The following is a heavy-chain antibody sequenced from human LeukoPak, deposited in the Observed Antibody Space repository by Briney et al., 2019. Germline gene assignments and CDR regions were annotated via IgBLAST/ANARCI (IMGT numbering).Heavy chain of an antibody. CDR3: ASSIVVVPAATIDEI. D-gene: IGHD2-2*01. Sequence: PGGSLRLSCAASGFTFSSYAMSWVRQAPGKGLEWVSYISSSGSTIYYADSVKGRFTISRDNAKNSLYLQMNSLRAEDTAVYYCASSIVVVPAATIDEIWGQGTLVTVSS. CDR2: ISSSGSTI. CDR1: GFTFSSYA. J-gene: IGHJ4*02. V-gene: IGHV3-48*01.